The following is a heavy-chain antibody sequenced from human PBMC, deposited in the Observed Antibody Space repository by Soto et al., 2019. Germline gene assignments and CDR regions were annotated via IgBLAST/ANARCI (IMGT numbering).Heavy chain of an antibody. CDR2: ISSSGSTI. CDR1: GFTFSSYE. V-gene: IGHV3-48*03. J-gene: IGHJ4*02. Sequence: EVQLVESGGGLVQPGGSLRLSCAASGFTFSSYEMNWVRQAPGKGLEWVSYISSSGSTIYYADSVKGRFTISRDNAKNSLYLQMNSLRAEDTAVYYCARDQVIRGLNYWGQGTLVTVSS. D-gene: IGHD3-22*01. CDR3: ARDQVIRGLNY.